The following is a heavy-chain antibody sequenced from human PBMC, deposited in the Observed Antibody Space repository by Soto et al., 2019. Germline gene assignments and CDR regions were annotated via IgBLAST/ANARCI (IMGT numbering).Heavy chain of an antibody. CDR1: GGSFSGYY. Sequence: QVQLQQWGAGLLKPSETLSLTCAVYGGSFSGYYWSWIRQPPGKGLELIGEINHSGSTNYNPALKSTVTIAVYTSKNQFSLKLSSVTAADTAVYYWARWRSVGRYSSSRKIYYYYGMDVWGQGTTVTVSS. J-gene: IGHJ6*02. CDR2: INHSGST. CDR3: ARWRSVGRYSSSRKIYYYYGMDV. D-gene: IGHD6-13*01. V-gene: IGHV4-34*01.